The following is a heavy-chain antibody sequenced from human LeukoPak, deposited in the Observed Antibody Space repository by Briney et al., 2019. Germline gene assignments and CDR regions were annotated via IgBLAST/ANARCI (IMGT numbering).Heavy chain of an antibody. D-gene: IGHD3-3*01. V-gene: IGHV1-2*02. Sequence: VSVKVSCKASGYTFTSYAMNWVRQAPGQGLEWMGWINPNSGGTNYAQKFQGRVTMTRDTSISTAYMELSRLRSDDTAVYYCARDVGYDFWSGHTGDYYMDVWGKGTTVTVSS. CDR2: INPNSGGT. CDR3: ARDVGYDFWSGHTGDYYMDV. J-gene: IGHJ6*03. CDR1: GYTFTSYA.